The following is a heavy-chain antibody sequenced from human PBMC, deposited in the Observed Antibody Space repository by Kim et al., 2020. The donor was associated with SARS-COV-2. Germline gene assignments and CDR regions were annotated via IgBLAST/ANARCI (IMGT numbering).Heavy chain of an antibody. Sequence: SVKVSCKASGYSFTGYYIQWVRQAPGQGLEWMGRINPISGGTNYSQKFQGRVTRTRDTSLTTAYIELSSLLSANTVVYYWSQGGYSDTRGSNDAFDRWG. D-gene: IGHD5-18*01. CDR2: INPISGGT. CDR3: SQGGYSDTRGSNDAFDR. CDR1: GYSFTGYY. J-gene: IGHJ3*02. V-gene: IGHV1-2*01.